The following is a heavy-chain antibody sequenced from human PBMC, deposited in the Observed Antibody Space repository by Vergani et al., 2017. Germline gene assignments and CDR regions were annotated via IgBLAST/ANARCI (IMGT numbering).Heavy chain of an antibody. CDR2: ISYDGSNK. CDR1: GFTFSSYG. Sequence: VQLVESGGGLVQPGRSLRLSCAASGFTFSSYGMHWVRQAPGKGLEWVAVISYDGSNKYYADSVKGRFTISRDNSKNTLYLQMNSLRAEDTAVYYCAGGRNGYSSSWYVYYYYGMDVWGQGTTVTVSS. CDR3: AGGRNGYSSSWYVYYYYGMDV. D-gene: IGHD6-13*01. J-gene: IGHJ6*02. V-gene: IGHV3-30*03.